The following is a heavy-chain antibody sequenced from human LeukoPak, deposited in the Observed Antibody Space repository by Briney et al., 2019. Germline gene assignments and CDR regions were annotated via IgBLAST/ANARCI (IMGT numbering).Heavy chain of an antibody. Sequence: VASVKVSCKASGYTFTGYYMHWVRQATGQGLEWMGWMNPNSGNTGYAQKFQGRVTMTRNTSISTAYMELSSLRSEDTAVYYCAREGLEVDYSLNYYYYGMDVWGQGTTVTVSS. CDR2: MNPNSGNT. J-gene: IGHJ6*02. CDR3: AREGLEVDYSLNYYYYGMDV. V-gene: IGHV1-8*02. CDR1: GYTFTGYY. D-gene: IGHD4-11*01.